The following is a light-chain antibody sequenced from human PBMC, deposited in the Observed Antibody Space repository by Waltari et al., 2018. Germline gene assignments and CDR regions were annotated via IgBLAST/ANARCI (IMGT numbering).Light chain of an antibody. CDR1: QGINKY. CDR2: DAS. Sequence: DIQMTQSPSSLSASVGDRVTITCQASQGINKYLNWYQQKPGKPPNLLIYDASNLETGVPSRLSGSGSGRHFTLTISSLQPEDIATYYCQQYGNLPPSVTLGQGTRLEIK. V-gene: IGKV1-33*01. CDR3: QQYGNLPPSVT. J-gene: IGKJ5*01.